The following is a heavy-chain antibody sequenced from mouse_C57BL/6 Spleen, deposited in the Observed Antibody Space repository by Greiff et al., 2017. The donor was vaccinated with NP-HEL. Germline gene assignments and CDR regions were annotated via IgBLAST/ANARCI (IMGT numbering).Heavy chain of an antibody. V-gene: IGHV5-9*01. CDR1: GFTFSSYT. CDR2: ISGGGGNT. CDR3: ARPPTTVVEGYWYFDV. J-gene: IGHJ1*03. D-gene: IGHD1-1*01. Sequence: DVKLVESGGGLVKPGGSLKLSCAASGFTFSSYTMSWVRQTPEKRLEWVATISGGGGNTYYPDSVKGRFTISRDNAKNTLYLQMSSLRSEDTALYYCARPPTTVVEGYWYFDVWGTGTTVTVSS.